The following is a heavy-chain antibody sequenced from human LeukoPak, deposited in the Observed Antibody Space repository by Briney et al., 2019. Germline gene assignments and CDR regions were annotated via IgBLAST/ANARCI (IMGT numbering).Heavy chain of an antibody. CDR2: IYYSGST. J-gene: IGHJ4*02. V-gene: IGHV4-59*01. Sequence: PSETLSLTCTVSGGSISSYYWSWIRQPPGKGLEWIGYIYYSGSTNYNPSLKSRVTISVDTSKNQFSLKLSSVTAADTAVYYCARVHHDYYDSSGYYYGIDYWGQGTLVTVSS. CDR1: GGSISSYY. CDR3: ARVHHDYYDSSGYYYGIDY. D-gene: IGHD3-22*01.